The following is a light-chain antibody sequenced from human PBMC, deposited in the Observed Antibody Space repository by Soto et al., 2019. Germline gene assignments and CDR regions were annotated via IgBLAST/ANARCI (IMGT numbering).Light chain of an antibody. Sequence: EIVLTQSPATLSLSPGERATLSCRASQSISSYLAWYQQKPGQAPRLLIYDASNRAPGIPARFSGSGSGTDFTLTISSLEPEDFAVYYCQQRSKWPPLTFGGGTKVEIK. V-gene: IGKV3-11*01. CDR3: QQRSKWPPLT. CDR2: DAS. J-gene: IGKJ4*01. CDR1: QSISSY.